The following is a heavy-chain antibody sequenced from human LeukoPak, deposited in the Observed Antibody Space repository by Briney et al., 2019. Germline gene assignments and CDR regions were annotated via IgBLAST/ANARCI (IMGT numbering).Heavy chain of an antibody. CDR2: INHSGST. J-gene: IGHJ4*02. CDR1: GGSISSGGYY. Sequence: SETLSLTCTVSGGSISSGGYYWSWIRQPPGKGLEWIGEINHSGSTNYNPSLKSRVTISVDTSKNQFSLKLSSVTAADTAVYYCARGRGRWGYWGQGTLVTVSS. D-gene: IGHD7-27*01. CDR3: ARGRGRWGY. V-gene: IGHV4-39*07.